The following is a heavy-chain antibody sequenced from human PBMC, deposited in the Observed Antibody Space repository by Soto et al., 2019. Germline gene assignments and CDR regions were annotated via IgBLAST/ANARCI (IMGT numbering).Heavy chain of an antibody. CDR3: ARGDQNIVLMVYASNWFDP. J-gene: IGHJ5*02. Sequence: ASVRVSCKASGYTFTSYDINWVRQATGQGLEWMGWMNPNSGNTGYAQKFQGRVTMTRNTSISTAYMELSSLRSEDTAVYYCARGDQNIVLMVYASNWFDPWGQGTLVTVSS. D-gene: IGHD2-8*01. CDR2: MNPNSGNT. V-gene: IGHV1-8*01. CDR1: GYTFTSYD.